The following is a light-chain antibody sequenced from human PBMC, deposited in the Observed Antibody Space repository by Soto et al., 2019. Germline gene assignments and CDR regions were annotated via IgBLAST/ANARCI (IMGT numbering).Light chain of an antibody. V-gene: IGKV3-11*01. J-gene: IGKJ5*01. CDR1: QSVSSY. CDR2: DAS. Sequence: EIMLTPSPATLSLSPGERATLSCRASQSVSSYLAWYQQKPGQAPRLLLSDASNRATGIPARFSGSGSGTDFTLTIISREAVDVSVYYCWHRRIRSITFGQGTRLEIK. CDR3: WHRRIRSIT.